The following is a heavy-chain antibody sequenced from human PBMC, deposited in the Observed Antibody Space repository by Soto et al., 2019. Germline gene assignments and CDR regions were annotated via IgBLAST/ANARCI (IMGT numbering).Heavy chain of an antibody. D-gene: IGHD2-8*01. J-gene: IGHJ6*01. V-gene: IGHV5-51*01. CDR2: TYPGDSYT. CDR1: GYSFTSYW. Sequence: PVESLPVAWNVSGYSFTSYWIVWVLQIPGKGLEWLGTTYPGDSYTRYSPSFQGQVTISADKSISTAYLQWSSLKASDTAMYYCARHKDLGYCTNAVCSHRAHYGMDVWGQGTTVPGSS. CDR3: ARHKDLGYCTNAVCSHRAHYGMDV.